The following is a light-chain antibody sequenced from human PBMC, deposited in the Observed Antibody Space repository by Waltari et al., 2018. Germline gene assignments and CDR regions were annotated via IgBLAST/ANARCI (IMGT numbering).Light chain of an antibody. CDR2: WAS. Sequence: DIVMTQSPDSLVVPLGERATIHCKSSRSILYSNNKIYLAWYQQKPGQSPKLLIYWASTRESGVPDRFSGSGSGTDFTLTISSLQAEDAAVYYCQQYLDVPLTFGGGTKVEIK. CDR1: RSILYSNNKIY. CDR3: QQYLDVPLT. J-gene: IGKJ4*01. V-gene: IGKV4-1*01.